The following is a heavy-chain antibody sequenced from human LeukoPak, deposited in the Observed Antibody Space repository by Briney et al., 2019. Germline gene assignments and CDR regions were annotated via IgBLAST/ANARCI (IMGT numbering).Heavy chain of an antibody. CDR3: ARGSQSLGHCSGGSCRAKIFDY. V-gene: IGHV4-34*01. CDR1: GGSFSGYY. J-gene: IGHJ4*02. CDR2: INHSGST. D-gene: IGHD2-15*01. Sequence: KSSETLSLTCAVYGGSFSGYYWSWIRQPPGKGLEWIGEINHSGSTNYNPSLKSRVTTSVDTSKNQFSLKLSSVTAADTAVYYCARGSQSLGHCSGGSCRAKIFDYWGQGTLVTVSS.